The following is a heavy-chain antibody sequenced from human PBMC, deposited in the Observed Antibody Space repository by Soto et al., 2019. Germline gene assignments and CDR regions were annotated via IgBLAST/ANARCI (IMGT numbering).Heavy chain of an antibody. CDR1: GFTFSSYG. CDR2: ISYDGSNK. Sequence: GGSLRLSCAASGFTFSSYGMHWVRQAPGKGLEWVAVISYDGSNKYYADSVKGRFTISRDNSKNTLYLQMNSLRAEDTAVYYCAKGTYYYDSSGSPDYWGQGTLVTVSS. V-gene: IGHV3-30*18. J-gene: IGHJ4*02. CDR3: AKGTYYYDSSGSPDY. D-gene: IGHD3-22*01.